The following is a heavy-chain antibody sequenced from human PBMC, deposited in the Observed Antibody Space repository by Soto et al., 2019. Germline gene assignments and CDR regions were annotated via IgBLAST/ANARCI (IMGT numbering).Heavy chain of an antibody. CDR2: IRSKANSYAT. CDR1: GFTFSGSA. Sequence: EVQLVESGGGLVQPGGSLKLSCAASGFTFSGSAMHWVRQASGKGLEWVGRIRSKANSYATAYAASVKGRFTISRDASKNTAYMHMNSLKTEGTAVYYCCSGRCNNGGCDTGYWGQGTLVTVSS. CDR3: CSGRCNNGGCDTGY. V-gene: IGHV3-73*01. D-gene: IGHD2-8*01. J-gene: IGHJ4*02.